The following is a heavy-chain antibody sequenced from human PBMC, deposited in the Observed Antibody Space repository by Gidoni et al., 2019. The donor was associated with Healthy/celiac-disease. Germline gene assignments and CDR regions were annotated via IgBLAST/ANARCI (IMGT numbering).Heavy chain of an antibody. J-gene: IGHJ6*02. CDR2: IRWNSGSI. CDR3: AKDMAAGSYYYYYGMDV. V-gene: IGHV3-9*01. D-gene: IGHD3-10*01. Sequence: EVQLVESGGGLVQPGRSLRLSCAPSGFTFADYAMHWVRQAPGKGLGWVSGIRWNSGSIGYADSVKGRFTISRDNAKNSLYLQMNSLRAEDTALYYCAKDMAAGSYYYYYGMDVWGQGTTVTVSS. CDR1: GFTFADYA.